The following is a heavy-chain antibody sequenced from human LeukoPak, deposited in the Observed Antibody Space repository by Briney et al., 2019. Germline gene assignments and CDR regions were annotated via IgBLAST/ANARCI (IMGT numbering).Heavy chain of an antibody. CDR3: ARFALTSSLDY. J-gene: IGHJ4*02. CDR1: GYSFTTYW. V-gene: IGHV5-51*01. CDR2: IYPGNSDT. Sequence: GESLKISCKGSGYSFTTYWIGWVRQMPGKGLEWMGIIYPGNSDTRYSPLFQGQVTLSVDRSISTAYLHWSGLKASDTAIYYCARFALTSSLDYWGQGTLVTVSS. D-gene: IGHD6-13*01.